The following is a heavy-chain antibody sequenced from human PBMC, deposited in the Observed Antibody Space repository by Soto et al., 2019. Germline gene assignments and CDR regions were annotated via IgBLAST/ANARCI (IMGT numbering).Heavy chain of an antibody. Sequence: SETLSLTCTVSGGTIRSPHGYWAWLRQSPGRGLEWIASIYYTGSTYHNPSLKSRITISVDTSKDQFSLNLTSVTAADTAVYYCARHGLTAYMVYYFDFWGQGTLVTVSS. CDR2: IYYTGST. V-gene: IGHV4-39*01. D-gene: IGHD3-16*01. CDR1: GGTIRSPHGY. J-gene: IGHJ4*02. CDR3: ARHGLTAYMVYYFDF.